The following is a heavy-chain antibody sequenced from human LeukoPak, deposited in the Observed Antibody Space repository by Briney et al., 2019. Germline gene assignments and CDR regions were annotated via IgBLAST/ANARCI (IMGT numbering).Heavy chain of an antibody. CDR1: GSPLSTSGVA. CDR2: NYWNDDK. V-gene: IGHV2-5*01. J-gene: IGHJ4*02. CDR3: AHSLYDSSGYYYFDY. D-gene: IGHD3-22*01. Sequence: ESGPTLVKLTQTLTLIYTFSGSPLSTSGVAVGWIRQPPEKALEWLELNYWNDDKRYSPSLKSKLTITKDTSKYRVVLTMTNMEPVDTATYYCAHSLYDSSGYYYFDYWGQGTLVTVSS.